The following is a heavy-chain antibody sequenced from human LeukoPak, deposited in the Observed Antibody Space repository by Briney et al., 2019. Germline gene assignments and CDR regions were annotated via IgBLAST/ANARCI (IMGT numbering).Heavy chain of an antibody. CDR1: GGSISSYY. V-gene: IGHV4-59*12. J-gene: IGHJ4*02. CDR3: ARSAATVTASLYYFDY. CDR2: IYYSGST. D-gene: IGHD4-11*01. Sequence: SETLSLTCTVSGGSISSYYWSWIRQPPGKGLEWIGYIYYSGSTYYNPSLESRVSMSADTPENLFSLRLSSATAADTAVYYCARSAATVTASLYYFDYWGQGTLVTVSS.